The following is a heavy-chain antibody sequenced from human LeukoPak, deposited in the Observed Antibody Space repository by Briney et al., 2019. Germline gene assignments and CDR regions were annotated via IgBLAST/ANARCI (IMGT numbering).Heavy chain of an antibody. J-gene: IGHJ4*02. D-gene: IGHD3-10*01. CDR3: ARKYYGSGSYYPDY. CDR2: IYYSGST. V-gene: IGHV4-39*07. CDR1: GGSISSSSYY. Sequence: SETLSLTCTVSGGSISSSSYYWGWIRQPPGKGLEWIGSIYYSGSTYYNPSLKSRVTISVDKSKNQFSLKLSSVTAADTAVYYCARKYYGSGSYYPDYWGQGTLVTVSS.